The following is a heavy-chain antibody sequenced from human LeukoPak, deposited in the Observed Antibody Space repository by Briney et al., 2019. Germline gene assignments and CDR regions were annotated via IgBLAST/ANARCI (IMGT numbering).Heavy chain of an antibody. D-gene: IGHD2-2*01. J-gene: IGHJ4*02. CDR2: IYYSGST. Sequence: SETLSLTCTVSGGSISSYYWSWIRQPPGKGLEWIGYIYYSGSTNYNPSLKSRVTIPVDTSKNQFSLKLSSVTAADTAMYYCARVKRKYQLLKPLHETPSHYFDYWGQGTLVTVSS. CDR1: GGSISSYY. CDR3: ARVKRKYQLLKPLHETPSHYFDY. V-gene: IGHV4-59*12.